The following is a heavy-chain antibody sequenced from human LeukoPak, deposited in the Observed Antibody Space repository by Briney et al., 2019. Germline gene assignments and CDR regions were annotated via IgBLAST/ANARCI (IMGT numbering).Heavy chain of an antibody. V-gene: IGHV1-18*01. Sequence: ASVKVSCKASGYTFNSYGITWVRQAPGQGLEWMGWISVYNGNKNYAQKFQGRVTMTTDTSTSTAYMEVRSLRSDDTAVYYCARATAVAVPWLDYWGQGTLVTVSS. J-gene: IGHJ4*02. CDR1: GYTFNSYG. CDR3: ARATAVAVPWLDY. D-gene: IGHD6-19*01. CDR2: ISVYNGNK.